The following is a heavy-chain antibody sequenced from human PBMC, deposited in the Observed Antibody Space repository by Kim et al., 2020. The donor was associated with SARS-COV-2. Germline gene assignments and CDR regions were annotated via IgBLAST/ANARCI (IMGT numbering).Heavy chain of an antibody. Sequence: GGTTYAQKFQARVTMTRDMSTSTVYMELRGLRSEDTAIYFCARKYYFDSWGQGSLVTVSS. CDR3: ARKYYFDS. J-gene: IGHJ4*02. CDR2: GGT. V-gene: IGHV1-46*01.